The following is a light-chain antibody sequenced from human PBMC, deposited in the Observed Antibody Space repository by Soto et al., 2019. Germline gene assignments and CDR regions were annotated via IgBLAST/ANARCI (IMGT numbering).Light chain of an antibody. CDR1: QSVLYSSTNKNY. J-gene: IGKJ2*01. V-gene: IGKV4-1*01. CDR2: WAS. CDR3: QQYYSSPRT. Sequence: DIVMTQSPDSLAVSLGERATINCKSSQSVLYSSTNKNYLAWYQQKAGQPPKLLIYWASTRESGVPDRISGSGSGTDFTLTISSLQAEDVAVYSCQQYYSSPRTFGQGTKLQIK.